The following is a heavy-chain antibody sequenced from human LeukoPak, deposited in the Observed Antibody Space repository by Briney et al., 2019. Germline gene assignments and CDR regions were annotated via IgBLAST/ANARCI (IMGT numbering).Heavy chain of an antibody. D-gene: IGHD1-26*01. V-gene: IGHV1-69*13. J-gene: IGHJ6*02. Sequence: GASVKVSCKASGGTFSSYAISWVRQAPGQGLEWMGGIIPIFGTANYAQKFQGRVTITADESTSTAYMELSSLRSEDTAVYYCATLPGIVGATTYYYYGMDVWGQGTTVTVSS. CDR3: ATLPGIVGATTYYYYGMDV. CDR2: IIPIFGTA. CDR1: GGTFSSYA.